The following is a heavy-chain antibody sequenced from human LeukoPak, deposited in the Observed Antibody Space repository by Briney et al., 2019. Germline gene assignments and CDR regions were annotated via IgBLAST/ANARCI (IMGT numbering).Heavy chain of an antibody. D-gene: IGHD3-22*01. Sequence: SETLSLTCTVSGGSISSYYWSWIRQPPGKGLEWIGYIYYGGSTNYNPSLKSRVTISVDTSKNQFSLKLSSVTAADTAVYYCARSNSYYDSSGYSLTHDYWGQGTLVTVSS. V-gene: IGHV4-59*01. J-gene: IGHJ4*02. CDR1: GGSISSYY. CDR3: ARSNSYYDSSGYSLTHDY. CDR2: IYYGGST.